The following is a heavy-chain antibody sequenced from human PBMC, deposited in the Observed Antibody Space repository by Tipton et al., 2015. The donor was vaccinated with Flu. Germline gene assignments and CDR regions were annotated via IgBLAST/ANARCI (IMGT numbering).Heavy chain of an antibody. CDR3: ARENWGMGDW. CDR2: IDSDGKIA. D-gene: IGHD3-16*01. Sequence: AASGFSFRSYWMHWVRQVPGKGLVWVSRIDSDGKIANYADSMKGRFTIARDNAKNTLYLEINSLRVEDTAVYYCARENWGMGDWWGQGTLVTVSS. CDR1: GFSFRSYW. J-gene: IGHJ4*02. V-gene: IGHV3-74*01.